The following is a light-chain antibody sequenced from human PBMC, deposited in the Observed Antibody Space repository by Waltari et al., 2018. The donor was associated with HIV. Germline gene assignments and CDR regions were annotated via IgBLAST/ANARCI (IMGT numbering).Light chain of an antibody. CDR1: AIGRKS. V-gene: IGLV3-21*02. Sequence: SYVLTQSPSVSVAPGQTARITCGANAIGRKSVHWYPQKPGQAPVLLVYDDSDRPSGIPERFSGSNSGNAATLTISRVEVGDEADYFCQVWETSSDLRLWVFGGGSRLTVL. CDR3: QVWETSSDLRLWV. CDR2: DDS. J-gene: IGLJ3*02.